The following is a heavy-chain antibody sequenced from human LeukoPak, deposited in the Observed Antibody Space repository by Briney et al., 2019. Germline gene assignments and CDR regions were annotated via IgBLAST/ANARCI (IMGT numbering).Heavy chain of an antibody. CDR3: ARDGPGDVLRFLEWLGSYYYYGMDV. J-gene: IGHJ6*02. CDR1: GYTFTSYA. CDR2: INTNTGNP. V-gene: IGHV7-4-1*02. Sequence: GASVKVSFKASGYTFTSYAMNWARQAPGQGLEWMGWINTNTGNPTYAQGFTGRFVFSLDTSVSTAYLQISSLKAEDTAVYYCARDGPGDVLRFLEWLGSYYYYGMDVWGQGTTVTVTS. D-gene: IGHD3-3*01.